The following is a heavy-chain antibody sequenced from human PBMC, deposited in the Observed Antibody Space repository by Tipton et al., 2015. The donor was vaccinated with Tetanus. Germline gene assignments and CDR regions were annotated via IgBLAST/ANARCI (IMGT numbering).Heavy chain of an antibody. J-gene: IGHJ4*01. Sequence: QLVQSGAEVKKPGSSVKVSCKASGGTFSTYAISWVRQAPGQGLEWMGGITPMFGTPNYAQKFQGRVTITADESTGPAYMELSSLRPEDTAVYYCAREGKQQLVSSFDYWGQGTLVTVSS. V-gene: IGHV1-69*01. D-gene: IGHD6-13*01. CDR2: ITPMFGTP. CDR1: GGTFSTYA. CDR3: AREGKQQLVSSFDY.